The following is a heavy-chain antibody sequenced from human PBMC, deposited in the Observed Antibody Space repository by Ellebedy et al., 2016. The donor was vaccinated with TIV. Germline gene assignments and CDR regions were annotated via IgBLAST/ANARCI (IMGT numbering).Heavy chain of an antibody. D-gene: IGHD3-10*01. CDR2: LSYDGGSK. V-gene: IGHV3-30-3*01. CDR1: GFTFSAYA. Sequence: PGGSLRLSCAASGFTFSAYAMHWVRQAPGKGLDWLAILSYDGGSKYYADSVKGRFTISRDNPKNSMYLQMDSLRAEDTGVYYCARGLFGSGRYSCDYWGQGTLVIVSS. J-gene: IGHJ4*02. CDR3: ARGLFGSGRYSCDY.